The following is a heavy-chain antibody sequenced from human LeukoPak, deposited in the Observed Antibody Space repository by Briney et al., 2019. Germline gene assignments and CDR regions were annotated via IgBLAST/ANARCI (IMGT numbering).Heavy chain of an antibody. D-gene: IGHD6-19*01. CDR3: AILYSSGRGY. CDR1: GYIFTSYW. CDR2: IYPGDSDT. V-gene: IGHV5-51*01. Sequence: GASLQISCEGSGYIFTSYWIGWVRQMPGKGLELMGIIYPGDSDTRYSPSFQGQVTISADKSISTAYLQWSSLKASDTAMYYCAILYSSGRGYWGQGTLVTVSS. J-gene: IGHJ4*02.